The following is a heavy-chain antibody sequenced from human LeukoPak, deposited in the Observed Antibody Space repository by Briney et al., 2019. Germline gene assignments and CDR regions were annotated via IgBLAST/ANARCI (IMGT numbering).Heavy chain of an antibody. D-gene: IGHD4-23*01. V-gene: IGHV4-61*02. CDR1: GGSISSGSYY. J-gene: IGHJ4*01. CDR3: AREGVDYGGFDY. CDR2: IYTSGST. Sequence: SETLSLTCTVSGGSISSGSYYWSWIRQPAGKGLEWIGRIYTSGSTNYNPSLKSRVTISVDTSKNQFSLKLSSVTAADTAVYYCAREGVDYGGFDYWGQGTLVTVSS.